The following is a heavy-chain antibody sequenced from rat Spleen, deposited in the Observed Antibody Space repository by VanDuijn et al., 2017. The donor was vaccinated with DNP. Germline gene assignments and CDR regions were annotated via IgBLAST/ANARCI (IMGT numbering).Heavy chain of an antibody. CDR3: ARYTTGLDY. CDR1: GYSISRTY. CDR2: INYSGST. J-gene: IGHJ2*01. D-gene: IGHD1-6*01. V-gene: IGHV3-1*01. Sequence: EVQLQESGPGLLKPSQSLSLTCSVTGYSISRTYWGWIRKFPGNKMEWIGHINYSGSTSYNPSLKSRISITRDTSKNQFFLQLNSVTTEDTATYYCARYTTGLDYWGQGVMVTVSS.